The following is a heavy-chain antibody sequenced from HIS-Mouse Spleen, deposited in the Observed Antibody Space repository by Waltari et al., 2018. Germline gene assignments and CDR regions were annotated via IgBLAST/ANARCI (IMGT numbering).Heavy chain of an antibody. V-gene: IGHV3-53*02. Sequence: EVQLVETGGGLIQPGGSLRLSCAASGFTCSSNYMSGVRQAPGKGLEWVSVIYSGGGTYYADSVKGRFTISRDNSKNTLYLQMNSLRAEDTAVYYCARHYYYGSGSYYFDYWGQGTLVTVSS. CDR1: GFTCSSNY. CDR3: ARHYYYGSGSYYFDY. CDR2: IYSGGGT. J-gene: IGHJ4*02. D-gene: IGHD3-10*01.